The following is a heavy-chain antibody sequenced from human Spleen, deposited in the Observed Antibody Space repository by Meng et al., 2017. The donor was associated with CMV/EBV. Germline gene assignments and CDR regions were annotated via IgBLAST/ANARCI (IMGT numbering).Heavy chain of an antibody. Sequence: ASVKVSCKASGYNFTGYYMHWVRQAPGQGLEWMGWISPNSGGTNYAQKFQGRVTMTGDTSITTAYMELSRLRSDDTAVYYCARVKRYCTGGSCSSTGYYGMDVWGQGTTVTVSS. CDR2: ISPNSGGT. D-gene: IGHD2-15*01. CDR1: GYNFTGYY. CDR3: ARVKRYCTGGSCSSTGYYGMDV. J-gene: IGHJ6*02. V-gene: IGHV1-2*02.